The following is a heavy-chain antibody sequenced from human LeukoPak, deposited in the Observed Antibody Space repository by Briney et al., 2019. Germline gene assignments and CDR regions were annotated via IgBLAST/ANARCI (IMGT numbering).Heavy chain of an antibody. Sequence: SETLSLTCTVSGGSIGTYYWSWIRQPPGKGLEWIGYIYYRGTTNYNPSLMSRVTISVDTSKNQFSLKLSSVTAADTAVYYCARDVDTPMVDAFDIWGQGTMVTVSS. V-gene: IGHV4-59*12. J-gene: IGHJ3*02. D-gene: IGHD5-18*01. CDR1: GGSIGTYY. CDR3: ARDVDTPMVDAFDI. CDR2: IYYRGTT.